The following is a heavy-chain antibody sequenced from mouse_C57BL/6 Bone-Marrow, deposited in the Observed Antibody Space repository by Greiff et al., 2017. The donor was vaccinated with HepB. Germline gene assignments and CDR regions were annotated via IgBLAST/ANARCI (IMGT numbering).Heavy chain of an antibody. Sequence: DVQLQESGPGLVKPSQSLSLTCSVTGYSITSGYYWNWIRQFPGNKLEWMGYISYDGSNNYNPSLKNRISITRDTSKNQFFLKLNSVTTEDTATYYCARSGYGSRWYYAMDYWGQGTSVTVSS. J-gene: IGHJ4*01. D-gene: IGHD1-1*01. CDR3: ARSGYGSRWYYAMDY. CDR2: ISYDGSN. CDR1: GYSITSGYY. V-gene: IGHV3-6*01.